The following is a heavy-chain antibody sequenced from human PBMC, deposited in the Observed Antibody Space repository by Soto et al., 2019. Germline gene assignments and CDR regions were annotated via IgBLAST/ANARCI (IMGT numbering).Heavy chain of an antibody. CDR3: AREIPNYDFWSGYYFTHYGMDV. J-gene: IGHJ6*02. D-gene: IGHD3-3*01. Sequence: QVQLVQSGAEVKKPGASVKVSCKASGYTFTSYGISWVRQAPGQGLEWMGWISAYNGNTNYAQKLQGRVTMTTDTSTSTAYIELRSLRSDDTAVYYCAREIPNYDFWSGYYFTHYGMDVWGQGTTVTVSS. CDR2: ISAYNGNT. CDR1: GYTFTSYG. V-gene: IGHV1-18*01.